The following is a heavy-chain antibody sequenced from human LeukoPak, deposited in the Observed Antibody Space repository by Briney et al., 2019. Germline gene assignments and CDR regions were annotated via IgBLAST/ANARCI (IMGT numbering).Heavy chain of an antibody. J-gene: IGHJ5*02. CDR2: IHPADSTT. D-gene: IGHD4/OR15-4a*01. CDR1: GSRLATYW. V-gene: IGHV5-51*01. Sequence: KFGESLQISCKGFGSRLATYWIGWVRPMPGKGLEWMGIIHPADSTTLYSSSFQGQVSISADKSTGTVYLQWSSLKASDSAIYYCACRDYGSTWSDPRGQGTLVTVSS. CDR3: ACRDYGSTWSDP.